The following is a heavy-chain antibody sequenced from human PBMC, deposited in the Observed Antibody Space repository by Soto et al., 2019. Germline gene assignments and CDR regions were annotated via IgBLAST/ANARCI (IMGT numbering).Heavy chain of an antibody. CDR2: INPSGGST. J-gene: IGHJ3*02. Sequence: ASVKVSCKASGYTFTSYYMHWVRQAPGQGLEWMGIINPSGGSTSYAQKFQGRVTMTRDTSTSTVYMELSSLRSEDTAVYYCARDRRAMGSRDAFDIWGQGTVVTVSS. V-gene: IGHV1-46*01. CDR1: GYTFTSYY. CDR3: ARDRRAMGSRDAFDI. D-gene: IGHD5-18*01.